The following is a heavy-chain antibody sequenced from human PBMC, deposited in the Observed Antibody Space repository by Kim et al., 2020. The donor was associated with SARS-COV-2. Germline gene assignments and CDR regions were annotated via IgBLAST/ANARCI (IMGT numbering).Heavy chain of an antibody. V-gene: IGHV3-30-3*01. CDR1: GFPFRHYA. J-gene: IGHJ4*02. Sequence: GGSLRLSCAASGFPFRHYAVHWVRQSPGKGLEWVAVMSFDGRNAHYAESLKGRFTVSRDNSKNIFYLQMSSLRIDDTAMYYCARVMGPSGYEGGFDYWGPGTLVTVSS. D-gene: IGHD5-12*01. CDR3: ARVMGPSGYEGGFDY. CDR2: MSFDGRNA.